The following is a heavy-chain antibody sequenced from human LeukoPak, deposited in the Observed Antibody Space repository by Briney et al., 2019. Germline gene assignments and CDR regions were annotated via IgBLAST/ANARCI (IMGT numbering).Heavy chain of an antibody. CDR1: EVTLGDYP. CDR3: GYGSTGFFTLSY. Sequence: GGSLRLSCTASEVTLGDYPLTWVRQAPGKGLEWVGFIRSRAYDGTTKYAASVRGRFTISRDDSKNIAYLQMNSLKIEDTAVHYCGYGSTGFFTLSYWGPGTLVTVSS. V-gene: IGHV3-49*04. CDR2: IRSRAYDGTT. D-gene: IGHD3-22*01. J-gene: IGHJ4*02.